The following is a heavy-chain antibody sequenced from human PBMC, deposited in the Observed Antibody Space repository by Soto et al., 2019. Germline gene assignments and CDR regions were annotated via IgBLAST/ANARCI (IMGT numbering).Heavy chain of an antibody. D-gene: IGHD3-3*02. CDR3: ATRECISALGRPAYQFNYGKDV. CDR1: GGTFSNYA. Sequence: QVQLVQSGAEVKKPGSSVKISCKASGGTFSNYAISWVRQAPGQGLEWMGGIIPIFGTTTYAQKFQGRVTSTAADSTTTAYMELSSPSSEDTAPFYCATRECISALGRPAYQFNYGKDVGGQDTGVMVSS. CDR2: IIPIFGTT. V-gene: IGHV1-69*01. J-gene: IGHJ6*02.